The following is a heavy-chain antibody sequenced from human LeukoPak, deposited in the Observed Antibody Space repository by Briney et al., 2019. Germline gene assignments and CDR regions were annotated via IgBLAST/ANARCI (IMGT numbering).Heavy chain of an antibody. D-gene: IGHD5-12*01. CDR2: IYTSGST. V-gene: IGHV4-61*02. J-gene: IGHJ5*02. CDR3: ARLVATMQSNWFDP. CDR1: GGSISSGSYY. Sequence: SQTLSLTCTVSGGSISSGSYYWSWIRQPAGKGLEWIGRIYTSGSTNYNPSLKSRVTISVDTSKNQFSLKLSSVTAADTAVYYCARLVATMQSNWFDPWGQGTLVTVSS.